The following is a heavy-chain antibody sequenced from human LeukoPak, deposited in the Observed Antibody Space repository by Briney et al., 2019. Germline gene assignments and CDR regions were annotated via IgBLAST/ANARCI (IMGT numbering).Heavy chain of an antibody. D-gene: IGHD4-17*01. CDR2: IYYSGST. J-gene: IGHJ3*02. CDR3: AREHDYGDLRGAFDI. CDR1: GGSISSYY. Sequence: SETLSLTCTVSGGSISSYYWSWIRQPPGKGLEWIGYIYYSGSTSYNPSLKSRVTISVDTSKNQFSLKLSSVTAADTAVYYCAREHDYGDLRGAFDIWGQGTMVTVSS. V-gene: IGHV4-59*12.